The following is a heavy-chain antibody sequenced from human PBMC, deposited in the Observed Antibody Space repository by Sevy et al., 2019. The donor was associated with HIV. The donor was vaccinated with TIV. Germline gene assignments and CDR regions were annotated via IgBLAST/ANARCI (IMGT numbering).Heavy chain of an antibody. D-gene: IGHD3-10*01. CDR1: GGSISSGDYY. CDR2: IYYSGST. J-gene: IGHJ5*02. V-gene: IGHV4-30-4*02. CDR3: AREVMGSGSWGDWFDP. Sequence: SDTLSLTCTVSGGSISSGDYYWSWIRQPPGKGLEWIGYIYYSGSTYYNPSLKSRVTISVDTSKNQFSLKLSSVTAADTAVYYCAREVMGSGSWGDWFDPWGQGTLVTVSS.